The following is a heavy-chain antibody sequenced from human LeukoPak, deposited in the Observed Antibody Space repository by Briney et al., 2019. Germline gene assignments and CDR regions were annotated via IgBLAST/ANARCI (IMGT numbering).Heavy chain of an antibody. J-gene: IGHJ6*04. V-gene: IGHV3-30*04. CDR3: AREYGIAAVGGLDV. CDR1: GFTFSAYS. Sequence: GRSLRLSCAASGFTFSAYSLHWLRQAPGKGLEWVADLSYDGSNQYYADSVKGRFTISRDTSKNVLYLQMNSLGAEDTAVYYCAREYGIAAVGGLDVWGEGITVTVSS. CDR2: LSYDGSNQ. D-gene: IGHD6-25*01.